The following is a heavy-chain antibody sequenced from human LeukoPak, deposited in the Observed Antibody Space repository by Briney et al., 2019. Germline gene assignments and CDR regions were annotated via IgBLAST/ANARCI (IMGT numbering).Heavy chain of an antibody. CDR1: GYSISSGYY. CDR2: IYHSGST. CDR3: ARDSPDSSGYYAY. D-gene: IGHD3-22*01. Sequence: SETLSLTCTVSGYSISSGYYWGWIRQPPGKGLEWIGSIYHSGSTYYNPSLKSRVTISVDTSKNQFSLKLSSVTAADTAVYYCARDSPDSSGYYAYWGQGTLVTASS. J-gene: IGHJ4*02. V-gene: IGHV4-38-2*02.